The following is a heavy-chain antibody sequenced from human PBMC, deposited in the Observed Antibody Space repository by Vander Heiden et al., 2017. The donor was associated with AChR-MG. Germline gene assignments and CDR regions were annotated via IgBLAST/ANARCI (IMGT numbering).Heavy chain of an antibody. Sequence: QVQLAESGGALVNPGGAMTIPCAASGFTFRGYHMSWIRQAPGKGLEWRSYISSTGRTTYHTDAVKGRFSTARENTENALFLHMNSLRVEDTAVYFCARALGAGTWSDAFDICGQGEMVTVSS. CDR2: ISSTGRTT. V-gene: IGHV3-11*01. D-gene: IGHD3-16*01. J-gene: IGHJ3*02. CDR1: GFTFRGYH. CDR3: ARALGAGTWSDAFDI.